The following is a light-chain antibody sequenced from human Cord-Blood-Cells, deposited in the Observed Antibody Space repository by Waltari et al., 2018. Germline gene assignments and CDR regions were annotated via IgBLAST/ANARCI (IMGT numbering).Light chain of an antibody. Sequence: QSARAEPASVSGSPGQSITLSFTGTSQHVRGYNYVSWFQQHPAKTPTHMIYDVSNRPSAVVNRLFGSKSASTASLTITGLQAEEEADYYCSSYTSSSPYVFGTGTKVTVL. CDR3: SSYTSSSPYV. CDR2: DVS. J-gene: IGLJ1*01. V-gene: IGLV2-14*01. CDR1: SQHVRGYNY.